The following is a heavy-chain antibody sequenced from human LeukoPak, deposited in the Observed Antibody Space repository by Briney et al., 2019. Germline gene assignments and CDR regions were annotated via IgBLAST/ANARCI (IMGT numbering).Heavy chain of an antibody. V-gene: IGHV3-43D*03. CDR2: ISWDGGST. J-gene: IGHJ3*02. CDR3: AKDIKYCSSTSCYTGDAFDI. Sequence: GGSLRLSCAASGFTFDDYAMRWVRQAPGKGLEWVSLISWDGGSTYYADSVKGRFTISRDNSKNSLYLQMNSLRAEDTALYYCAKDIKYCSSTSCYTGDAFDIWGQGTMVTVSS. CDR1: GFTFDDYA. D-gene: IGHD2-2*02.